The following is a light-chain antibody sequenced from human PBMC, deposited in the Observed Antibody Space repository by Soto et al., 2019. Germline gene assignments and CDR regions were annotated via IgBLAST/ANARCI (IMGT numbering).Light chain of an antibody. CDR1: SNDIGGYNY. V-gene: IGLV2-14*01. J-gene: IGLJ2*01. CDR2: EVS. CDR3: SSYTGSITPVV. Sequence: QSALTQPASVSGSPGQSITISCTGTSNDIGGYNYVSWYQQHPGKAPKLMIYEVSNRPSGVSNRFSGSKSGNTASLTISGLQTEDEADYYCSSYTGSITPVVFGGGTKLTVL.